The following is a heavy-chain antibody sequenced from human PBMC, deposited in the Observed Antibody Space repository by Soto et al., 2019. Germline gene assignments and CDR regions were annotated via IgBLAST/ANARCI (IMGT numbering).Heavy chain of an antibody. Sequence: GSLRLSCVTYGLTFTDYWMSWVRQAPGKGLEWVGEIWPSGDTNYSPSLEGRVTVSLDKSQNQFSLRLTSVTAADTAVYYCARDEGHCSITNCCPFAYWGQGILVTVS. J-gene: IGHJ4*02. CDR1: GLTFTDYW. CDR2: IWPSGDT. CDR3: ARDEGHCSITNCCPFAY. D-gene: IGHD2-2*01. V-gene: IGHV4-4*02.